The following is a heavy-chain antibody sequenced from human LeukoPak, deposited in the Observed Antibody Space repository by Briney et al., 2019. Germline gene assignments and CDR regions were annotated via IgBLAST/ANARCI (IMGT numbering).Heavy chain of an antibody. CDR3: ARRLSYYFGMDV. CDR2: VSYGGNA. CDR1: GGSINNDGYY. Sequence: PSETLFLTCAVSGGSINNDGYYWGWIRQPPGRGLEWIGSVSYGGNAYYSPSLKSRVTIFVDTSKNQFSLKLRSVTAADTAVYYCARRLSYYFGMDVWGQGTTVIVSS. V-gene: IGHV4-39*01. J-gene: IGHJ6*02.